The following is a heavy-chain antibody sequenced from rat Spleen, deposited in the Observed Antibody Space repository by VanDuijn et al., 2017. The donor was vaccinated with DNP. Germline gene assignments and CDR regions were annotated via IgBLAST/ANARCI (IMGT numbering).Heavy chain of an antibody. CDR1: GFTFSSYW. CDR2: INTDGGGT. J-gene: IGHJ2*01. V-gene: IGHV5-58*01. Sequence: EVQLVESGGDLVQPGGSLKLSCVASGFTFSSYWMYWIRQAPGKGLEWVASINTDGGGTYYPDSVKGRFTISRDNAEDTLFLQMNSLRSEDTATYYCTRATGFDYWGQGVMVTVSS. D-gene: IGHD4-2*01. CDR3: TRATGFDY.